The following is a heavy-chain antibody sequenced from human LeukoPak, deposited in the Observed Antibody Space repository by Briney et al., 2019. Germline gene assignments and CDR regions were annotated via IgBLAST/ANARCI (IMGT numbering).Heavy chain of an antibody. D-gene: IGHD5-24*01. V-gene: IGHV3-30*02. CDR3: AKENTRDGYRHFHK. CDR1: GFRFSDYG. Sequence: GRSLRLSCAASGFRFSDYGMQWIRQVPGKGLEWVACIRYDENTKYYVDSVKGRFTVSRDNSKNTLYLQMDRLRADDTAVYYCAKENTRDGYRHFHKWGQGTLVTVSS. J-gene: IGHJ4*02. CDR2: IRYDENTK.